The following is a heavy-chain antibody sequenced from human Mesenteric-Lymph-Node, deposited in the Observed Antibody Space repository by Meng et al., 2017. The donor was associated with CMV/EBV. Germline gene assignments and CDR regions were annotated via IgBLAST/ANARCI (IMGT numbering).Heavy chain of an antibody. V-gene: IGHV4-59*01. D-gene: IGHD3-10*01. CDR3: ARGRVEYYGSGSYFGDNWFDP. CDR2: IYYTGSP. Sequence: SYYWSWIRQPPGKGLEWIGFIYYTGSPNYNPSLRSRVTISLDTSKKQFSLKLNSVTAADTAVYYCARGRVEYYGSGSYFGDNWFDPWGQGTLVTVSS. CDR1: SYY. J-gene: IGHJ5*02.